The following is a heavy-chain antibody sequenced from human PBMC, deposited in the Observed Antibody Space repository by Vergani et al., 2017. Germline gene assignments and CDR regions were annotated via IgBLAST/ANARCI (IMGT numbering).Heavy chain of an antibody. CDR3: GRVADFYGLGSRLLDL. CDR2: MYHSGST. V-gene: IGHV4-59*01. D-gene: IGHD3-10*01. Sequence: QVRLQESGPGLVKPSETLSLTCSVSGVSMSGYYWSWIRQPPGKELEWIGYMYHSGSTNYNPSLETRVTISGDTSKNQFSLKLNSVTAADTAVYYCGRVADFYGLGSRLLDLWGQGTLVTVSS. CDR1: GVSMSGYY. J-gene: IGHJ5*02.